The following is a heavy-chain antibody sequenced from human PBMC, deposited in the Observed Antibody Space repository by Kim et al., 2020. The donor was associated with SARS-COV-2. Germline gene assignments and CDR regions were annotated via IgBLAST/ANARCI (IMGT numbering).Heavy chain of an antibody. V-gene: IGHV3-74*01. CDR3: ARERGKDGYRD. J-gene: IGHJ4*02. D-gene: IGHD5-12*01. CDR2: IDGDGSST. Sequence: GGSLRLSCAASGFTFSSYWMHWVRQAPGKGLVWVSRIDGDGSSTSYADSVKGRFTISRDNAKSTLYLQMNSLRAEDTAVYFCARERGKDGYRDWGQGTLVTVSS. CDR1: GFTFSSYW.